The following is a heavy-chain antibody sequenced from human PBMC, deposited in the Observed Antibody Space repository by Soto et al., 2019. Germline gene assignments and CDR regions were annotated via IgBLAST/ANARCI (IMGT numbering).Heavy chain of an antibody. CDR3: ARDLDTATYFDY. CDR2: IHYSGSS. CDR1: GGSISSGNYC. V-gene: IGHV4-30-4*01. J-gene: IGHJ4*01. Sequence: QVQLQESGPGLVKPSQSLSLTCTVSGGSISSGNYCWSWIRQPPGKGLEWIGFIHYSGSSYYNPSLKSRVTLSVDTSKNQFSLKLDSVTAADTAVYYCARDLDTATYFDYWGHGTLVTVSS. D-gene: IGHD5-18*01.